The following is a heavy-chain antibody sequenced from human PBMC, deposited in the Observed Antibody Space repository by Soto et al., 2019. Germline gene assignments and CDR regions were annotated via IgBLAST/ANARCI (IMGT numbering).Heavy chain of an antibody. CDR1: GDTFSSYA. CDR2: IIPISGTA. V-gene: IGHV1-69*01. D-gene: IGHD3-22*01. Sequence: QVQLVQSGAEVKNPGSSVKVSCKASGDTFSSYAISWVRQAPGQGLEWMGGIIPISGTANYAQKFRGRVTITADESTSTAYMELSSLRSEDTAVYYCANAQYYYDSSGSGYWGRGTLVTVSS. J-gene: IGHJ4*02. CDR3: ANAQYYYDSSGSGY.